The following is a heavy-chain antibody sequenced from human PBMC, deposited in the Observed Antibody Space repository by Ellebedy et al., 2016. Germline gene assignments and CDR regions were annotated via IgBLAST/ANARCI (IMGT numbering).Heavy chain of an antibody. Sequence: ASVKVSCXASGYTFTSYYMHWVRQAPGQGLEWMGIINPSGGSTSYAQKFQGRVTMTRDTSTSTVYMELSSLRSEGTAVYYCATVAGPIYGMDVWGQGTTVTVSS. V-gene: IGHV1-46*01. D-gene: IGHD6-19*01. CDR2: INPSGGST. J-gene: IGHJ6*02. CDR3: ATVAGPIYGMDV. CDR1: GYTFTSYY.